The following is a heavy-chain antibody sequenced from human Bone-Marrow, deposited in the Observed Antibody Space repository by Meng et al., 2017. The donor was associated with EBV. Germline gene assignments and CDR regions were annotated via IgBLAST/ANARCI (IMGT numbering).Heavy chain of an antibody. CDR1: GGNFRISA. V-gene: IGHV1-69*11. Sequence: FGAEVMKPGSSVKVFGKAYGGNFRISAISWLRPAPVQGLEWMGRFLPILGEPNYTQRFQDRVTSTADESTSTGYMELSSLRSDDTAVYYCARESGRGYSSDYWGQGTLFTVSS. D-gene: IGHD5-18*01. CDR2: FLPILGEP. CDR3: ARESGRGYSSDY. J-gene: IGHJ4*02.